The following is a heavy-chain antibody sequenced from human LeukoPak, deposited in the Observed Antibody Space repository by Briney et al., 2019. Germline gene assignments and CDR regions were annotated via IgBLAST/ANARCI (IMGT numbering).Heavy chain of an antibody. CDR2: INPNSGGT. Sequence: ASVKVSCKASGYTFTGYHIHWVRQAPGQGLEWMGWINPNSGGTNYAQKFQGRVTMTRDTSISTAYMELSRLRSDDTAVYYCASILGYWGSPGYFDYWGQGTLVTVSS. CDR3: ASILGYWGSPGYFDY. J-gene: IGHJ4*02. D-gene: IGHD2-15*01. V-gene: IGHV1-2*02. CDR1: GYTFTGYH.